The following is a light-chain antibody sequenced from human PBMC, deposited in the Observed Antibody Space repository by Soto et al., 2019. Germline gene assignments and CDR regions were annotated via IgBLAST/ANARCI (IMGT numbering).Light chain of an antibody. CDR3: QQYHDSPMNT. CDR1: QSVRSTF. CDR2: GAS. V-gene: IGKV3-20*01. J-gene: IGKJ2*01. Sequence: VLPQSPDTLSLSPGDRATLSCRASQSVRSTFLAWYQQKPGQAPRLLIYGASNRAAGIPERSSGSASGTEFTLTISRLEPDDSAVYYCQQYHDSPMNTFGQGTKLQIK.